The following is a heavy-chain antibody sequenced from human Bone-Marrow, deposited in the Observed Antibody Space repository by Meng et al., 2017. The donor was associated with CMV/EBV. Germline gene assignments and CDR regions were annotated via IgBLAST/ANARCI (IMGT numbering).Heavy chain of an antibody. V-gene: IGHV1-2*02. CDR2: INPNSGGT. CDR1: GYTFTGYY. Sequence: ASVKVSCKASGYTFTGYYMHWVRQAPGQGLEWMGWINPNSGGTNYAQKFQGRVTMTRDTSISTAYMELSRLRSDDTAVYYCARSARTIAAAGTLGLYWGQGTLVTVSS. D-gene: IGHD6-13*01. CDR3: ARSARTIAAAGTLGLY. J-gene: IGHJ4*02.